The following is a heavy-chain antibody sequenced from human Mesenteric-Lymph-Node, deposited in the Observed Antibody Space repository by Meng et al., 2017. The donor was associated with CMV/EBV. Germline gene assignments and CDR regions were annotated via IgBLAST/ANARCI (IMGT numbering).Heavy chain of an antibody. V-gene: IGHV1-2*06. D-gene: IGHD6-13*01. CDR1: GYTFNGYY. Sequence: CKASGYTFNGYYIHWVRQAPGQGLEWLGRISPNSGDTNYAQNFQGRVTLTRDTSISTAYMELSRLRSDDTALYYCARSSSSWYYFDYWGQGTLVTVSS. CDR2: ISPNSGDT. CDR3: ARSSSSWYYFDY. J-gene: IGHJ4*02.